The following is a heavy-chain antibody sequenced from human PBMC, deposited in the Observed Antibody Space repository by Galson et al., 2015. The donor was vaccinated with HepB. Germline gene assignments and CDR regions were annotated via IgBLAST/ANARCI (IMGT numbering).Heavy chain of an antibody. J-gene: IGHJ4*02. V-gene: IGHV4-34*01. CDR1: GGSFSGYY. Sequence: TLSLTCAVYGGSFSGYYWSWIRQPPGKGLEWIGEINHSGSTNYNPSLKSRVTISVDTSKNQFSLKLSSVTAADTAVYYCARGRRSTPYDYVWGSYRNWGQGTLVTVSS. CDR3: ARGRRSTPYDYVWGSYRN. D-gene: IGHD3-16*02. CDR2: INHSGST.